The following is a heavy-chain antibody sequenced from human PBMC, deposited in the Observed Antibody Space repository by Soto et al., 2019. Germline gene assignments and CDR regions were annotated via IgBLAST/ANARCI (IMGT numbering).Heavy chain of an antibody. V-gene: IGHV4-4*07. CDR2: IYTSGST. J-gene: IGHJ4*02. CDR1: GGSISSYY. CDR3: ASQDPGTSVDY. Sequence: SETLSLTCTVSGGSISSYYWSWIRQPAGKGLEWIGRIYTSGSTNYNPSLKSRVTISLDKSENQFSLKVTSLTAADTAVYYCASQDPGTSVDYWGQGTLVTVSS. D-gene: IGHD1-7*01.